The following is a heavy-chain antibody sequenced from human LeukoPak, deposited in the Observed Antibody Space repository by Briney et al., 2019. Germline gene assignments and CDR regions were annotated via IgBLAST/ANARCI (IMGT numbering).Heavy chain of an antibody. D-gene: IGHD2-21*01. CDR2: IYYSGST. V-gene: IGHV4-59*01. CDR3: ARGIAHIRGGYYFDY. CDR1: GGSISSYY. Sequence: SETLSLTCTVSGGSISSYYWSWIRQPPGKGLEWIGYIYYSGSTNYNPSLKSRVTISVDTSKNQFSLKLSSVTAADTAVYYCARGIAHIRGGYYFDYWGQGTLVTVSS. J-gene: IGHJ4*02.